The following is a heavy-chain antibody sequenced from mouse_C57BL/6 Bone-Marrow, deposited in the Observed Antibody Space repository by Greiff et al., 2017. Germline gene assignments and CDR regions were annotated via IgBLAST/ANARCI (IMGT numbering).Heavy chain of an antibody. CDR3: AYYYGSIWYFGV. D-gene: IGHD1-1*01. CDR1: GYTFTDYY. V-gene: IGHV1-26*01. J-gene: IGHJ1*03. CDR2: INPNNGGT. Sequence: EVQLRQSGPELVKPGASVKISCKASGYTFTDYYMNWVKQSHGKSLEWIGDINPNNGGTSYNQKFKGKATLTVDKSSSTAYMELRSLTSEDSAVYYCAYYYGSIWYFGVWGTGTTVTVSS.